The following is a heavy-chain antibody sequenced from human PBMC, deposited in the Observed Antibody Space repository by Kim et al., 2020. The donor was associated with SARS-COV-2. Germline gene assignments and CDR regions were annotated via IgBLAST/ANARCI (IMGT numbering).Heavy chain of an antibody. CDR2: PSDSYT. V-gene: IGHV5-10-1*01. Sequence: PSDSYTNYRPSFEGHVTISVDKSISTAYLQWSSLKASDTAMYYCARGPGVVWGQGTLVTVSS. J-gene: IGHJ4*02. D-gene: IGHD2-15*01. CDR3: ARGPGVV.